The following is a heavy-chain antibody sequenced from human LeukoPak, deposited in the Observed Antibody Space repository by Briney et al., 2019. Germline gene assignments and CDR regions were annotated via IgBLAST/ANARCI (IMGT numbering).Heavy chain of an antibody. CDR1: GGSFSGYY. CDR3: ARGRGYYDILTGRPPLNYGMDV. J-gene: IGHJ6*02. Sequence: PSETLSLTCAVYGGSFSGYYWSWIRQPPGKGLEWIGEINHSGSTNYNPSLKSRVTISVDTSKNQFSLKLSSVTTADTAVYYCARGRGYYDILTGRPPLNYGMDVWGQGTTVTVSS. V-gene: IGHV4-34*01. CDR2: INHSGST. D-gene: IGHD3-9*01.